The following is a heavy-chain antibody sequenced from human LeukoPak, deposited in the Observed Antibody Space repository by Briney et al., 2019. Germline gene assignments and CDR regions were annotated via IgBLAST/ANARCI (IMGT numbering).Heavy chain of an antibody. J-gene: IGHJ6*02. Sequence: GGSLRLSCAASGFTFRSYSMKWVRQAPGKGLEWVSFIGSSISYISYADSVKGRFTISRGNAKNSLYLQMNSLRAEDTAVYYCAREGYYSGMDVWGQGTTVTVSS. V-gene: IGHV3-21*01. CDR1: GFTFRSYS. CDR3: AREGYYSGMDV. CDR2: IGSSISYI.